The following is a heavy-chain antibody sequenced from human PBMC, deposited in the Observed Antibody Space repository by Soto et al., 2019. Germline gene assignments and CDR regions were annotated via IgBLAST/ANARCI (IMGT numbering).Heavy chain of an antibody. CDR1: GYTFTGYY. Sequence: ASVKVSCKASGYTFTGYYMHWVRQAPGQGLEWMGWINPNSGGTNYAQKFQGWVTMTRDTSISTAYMELSRLRSDDTAVYYCARDSRYCSSTSCFPPSYYYYYMDVRGKGTTVTVS. J-gene: IGHJ6*03. CDR2: INPNSGGT. V-gene: IGHV1-2*04. D-gene: IGHD2-2*01. CDR3: ARDSRYCSSTSCFPPSYYYYYMDV.